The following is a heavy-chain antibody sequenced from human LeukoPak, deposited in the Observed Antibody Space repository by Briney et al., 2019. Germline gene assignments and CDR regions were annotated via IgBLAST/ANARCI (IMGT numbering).Heavy chain of an antibody. CDR1: GGSIKTYY. CDR3: VRDQSEFDS. CDR2: IHYSGST. V-gene: IGHV4-59*01. J-gene: IGHJ4*02. Sequence: PSETLSLTCSVSGGSIKTYYWTWIRQPPGKGLEWIGYIHYSGSTDSNPSLMGRVTLSLDTSKSQFSLELRSVTAADTAVYYCVRDQSEFDSWGQGTVVTVSS.